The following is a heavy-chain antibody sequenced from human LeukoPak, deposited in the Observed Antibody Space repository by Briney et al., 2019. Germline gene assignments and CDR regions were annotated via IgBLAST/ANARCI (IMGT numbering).Heavy chain of an antibody. CDR2: INHSGGS. CDR3: ARGSDCSGGSCNNRPIDY. J-gene: IGHJ4*02. D-gene: IGHD2-15*01. Sequence: PSETLSLTCAVYGGSFSGYIWTWIRQPPGKGLEWIGEINHSGGSNYTPSLMSRVTISLDTSTNQFSLEQTSVTAADTAVYYCARGSDCSGGSCNNRPIDYWGQGTLVTVSS. V-gene: IGHV4-34*01. CDR1: GGSFSGYI.